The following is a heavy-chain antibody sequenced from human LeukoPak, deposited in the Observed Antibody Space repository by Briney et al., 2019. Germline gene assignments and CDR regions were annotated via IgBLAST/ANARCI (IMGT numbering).Heavy chain of an antibody. Sequence: SETLSLTCTVSGGSISSYYWSWIRQPPGKGLEWIGYIYYSGSTNYNPSLKSRVTISVDTSKNQFSQKLSSVTAADTAVYYCARRVGYYPADWFDPWRQGTLVTVSS. CDR1: GGSISSYY. J-gene: IGHJ5*02. D-gene: IGHD3-22*01. CDR3: ARRVGYYPADWFDP. CDR2: IYYSGST. V-gene: IGHV4-59*08.